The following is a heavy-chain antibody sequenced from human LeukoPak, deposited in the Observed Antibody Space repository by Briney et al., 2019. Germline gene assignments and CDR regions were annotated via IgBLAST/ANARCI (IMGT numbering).Heavy chain of an antibody. J-gene: IGHJ3*01. CDR1: GGSIIDSSHY. CDR3: ARRGRREAAVTTGKAFDF. D-gene: IGHD4-11*01. Sequence: PSETLSLTCTGSGGSIIDSSHYWDWLRQPPGTGLEWIGSMLYSGSTYYNPSLESRVTISMDTSKSQFSLRLNSVTAADTALYYCARRGRREAAVTTGKAFDFWGQGTLVTVSS. V-gene: IGHV4-39*01. CDR2: MLYSGST.